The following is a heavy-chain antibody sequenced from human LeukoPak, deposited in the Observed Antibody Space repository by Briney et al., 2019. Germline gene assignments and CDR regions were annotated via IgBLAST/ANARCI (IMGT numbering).Heavy chain of an antibody. CDR1: GFTFSSYG. V-gene: IGHV3-30*02. CDR3: AKDRYSSSSWFDY. CDR2: IRYDGSNK. D-gene: IGHD6-6*01. J-gene: IGHJ4*02. Sequence: GGSLRLSCAASGFTFSSYGMHWFRQAPGKGLEWVAFIRYDGSNKYYADSVKGRFTISRDNSKNTLYLQMSSLRAEDTAVYYCAKDRYSSSSWFDYWGQGTLVTVSS.